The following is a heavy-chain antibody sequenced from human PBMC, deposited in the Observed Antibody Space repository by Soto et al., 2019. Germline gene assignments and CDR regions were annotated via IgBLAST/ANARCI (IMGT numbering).Heavy chain of an antibody. J-gene: IGHJ6*02. CDR3: ARGSIAARVAYYYFGMDV. Sequence: QVQLVESGGGLVKPGGSLRLSCEASGFTFSDYYMTWIRQAPGKGLEWVSYISSSSDYTNYADSVKGRFTISRDNAKNSLYLQMNSLRAEDTAVYYCARGSIAARVAYYYFGMDVWGQGTTVTVPS. CDR1: GFTFSDYY. V-gene: IGHV3-11*06. CDR2: ISSSSDYT. D-gene: IGHD6-6*01.